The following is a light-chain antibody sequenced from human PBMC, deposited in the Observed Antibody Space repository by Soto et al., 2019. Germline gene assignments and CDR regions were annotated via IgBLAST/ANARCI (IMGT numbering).Light chain of an antibody. CDR2: DDT. CDR3: SSYTSDTTGV. CDR1: SSDVGCYNY. J-gene: IGLJ1*01. Sequence: QSALTQPASVSGSPGQSIAISCTGTSSDVGCYNYVSWYQQHPGKAPKLMIYDDTTRPSGVSNRFSGSKSGNTAALTISGLQAEDEADYYCSSYTSDTTGVFGTGTKLTVL. V-gene: IGLV2-14*03.